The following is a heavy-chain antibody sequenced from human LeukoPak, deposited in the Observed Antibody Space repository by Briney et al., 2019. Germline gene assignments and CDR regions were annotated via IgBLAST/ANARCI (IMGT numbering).Heavy chain of an antibody. J-gene: IGHJ4*02. V-gene: IGHV3-30*04. CDR1: GFPVSSYV. CDR2: KSHDGSNA. Sequence: GGSLRLSCAASGFPVSSYVMHGVRQAPGKGLEWGASKSHDGSNAYFADSVRGRFSISSDNSKNTLYVQMNSLRVEDTAVYYCARGRDGYNRHSDYWGQGTLVTVSS. CDR3: ARGRDGYNRHSDY. D-gene: IGHD5-24*01.